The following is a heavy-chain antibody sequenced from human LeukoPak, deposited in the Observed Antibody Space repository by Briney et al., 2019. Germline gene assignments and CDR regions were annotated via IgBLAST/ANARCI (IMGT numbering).Heavy chain of an antibody. D-gene: IGHD1-26*01. V-gene: IGHV4-31*03. J-gene: IGHJ3*02. CDR3: ARGPSGVGADDAFDI. CDR2: IYYSGST. Sequence: SETLSLTCTVSGGSISSGGYYWSWIRQHPGKGLEWIGYIYYSGSTYYNPSLKSRVTISVDTSKNQFSLKLSSVTAADTAVYYCARGPSGVGADDAFDIWGQGTMVTVSS. CDR1: GGSISSGGYY.